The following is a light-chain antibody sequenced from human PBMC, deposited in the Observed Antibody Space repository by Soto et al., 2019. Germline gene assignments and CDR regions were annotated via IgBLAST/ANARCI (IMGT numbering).Light chain of an antibody. J-gene: IGKJ1*01. CDR3: QQSFSTPWT. CDR2: SAS. CDR1: QNISKY. V-gene: IGKV1-39*01. Sequence: DIPMTQSPSSLSASVGDRVTITCRASQNISKYLNWYQQKVVTAPKLLIYSASSLQSGVPSRFSGRGSGTDFTLTISSLQPEDFATYSCQQSFSTPWTFGQGTKVEMK.